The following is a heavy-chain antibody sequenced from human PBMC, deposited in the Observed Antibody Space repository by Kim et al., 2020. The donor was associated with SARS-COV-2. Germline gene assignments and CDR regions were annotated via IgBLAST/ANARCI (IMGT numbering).Heavy chain of an antibody. D-gene: IGHD1-26*01. CDR2: GGTT. V-gene: IGHV3-15*01. J-gene: IGHJ4*02. Sequence: GGTTDYAAPVKGRFTISRDDSKNTLYLQMNSLKTEDTAVYYCTTQGVGRGWGQGTLVTVSS. CDR3: TTQGVGRG.